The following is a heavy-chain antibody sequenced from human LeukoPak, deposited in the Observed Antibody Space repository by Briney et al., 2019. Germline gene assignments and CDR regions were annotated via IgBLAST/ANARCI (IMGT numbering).Heavy chain of an antibody. Sequence: PGGSLRLSCAASGFTFSSYWMQWVRQAPGKGLVWVSRINTDGSSTSYADSVKGRFTISRDNAKNTLYLQMNSLRAEDTAVYYCARVYSNYVSLSYWGQGTLVTVSS. D-gene: IGHD4-11*01. J-gene: IGHJ4*02. CDR3: ARVYSNYVSLSY. V-gene: IGHV3-74*01. CDR1: GFTFSSYW. CDR2: INTDGSST.